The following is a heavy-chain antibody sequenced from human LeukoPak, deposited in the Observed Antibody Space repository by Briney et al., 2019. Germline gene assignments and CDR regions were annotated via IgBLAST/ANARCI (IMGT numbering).Heavy chain of an antibody. CDR2: ICGSGGST. CDR1: GFTFSSYA. V-gene: IGHV3-23*01. Sequence: PGGSLRLSCAASGFTFSSYAMSWVRQAPGKGLEWVSAICGSGGSTYYADSVKGRFTISRDNSKNTLYLQMNSLRAADTAVYYCAKGDRIQLWLLDYWGQGTLVTVSS. J-gene: IGHJ4*02. D-gene: IGHD5-18*01. CDR3: AKGDRIQLWLLDY.